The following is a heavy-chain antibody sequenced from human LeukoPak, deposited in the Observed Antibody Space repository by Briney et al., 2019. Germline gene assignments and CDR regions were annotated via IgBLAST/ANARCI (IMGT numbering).Heavy chain of an antibody. D-gene: IGHD3-16*01. Sequence: GASVKVSCKPSGYTFAKFCIHWVRQAPGQGLEWMGIINPSGGTTSYAQKFQGRVSMTRDTSTSTVYMELSSLRSEDTAVYYCARDDRGERTPGWGYGGFDIWGQGTMVSVSS. V-gene: IGHV1-46*01. CDR3: ARDDRGERTPGWGYGGFDI. CDR1: GYTFAKFC. J-gene: IGHJ3*02. CDR2: INPSGGTT.